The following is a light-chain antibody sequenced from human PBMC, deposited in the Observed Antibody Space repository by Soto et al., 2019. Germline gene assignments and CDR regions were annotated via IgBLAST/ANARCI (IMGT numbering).Light chain of an antibody. CDR2: RAS. J-gene: IGKJ5*01. CDR1: QSISSY. Sequence: YTVTITCRASQSISSYLNWYQQKPGNAPKLLIYRASTLKSGVPSRFSGSGSGTDFTLTINSLQPEDYATYYCQQFHSFPITFGQGTRLEIK. V-gene: IGKV1-5*03. CDR3: QQFHSFPIT.